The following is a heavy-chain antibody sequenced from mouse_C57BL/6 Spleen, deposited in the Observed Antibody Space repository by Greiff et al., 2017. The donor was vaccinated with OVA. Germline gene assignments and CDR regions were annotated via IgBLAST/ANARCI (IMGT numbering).Heavy chain of an antibody. CDR1: GYTFTDYY. V-gene: IGHV1-19*01. CDR2: INPYNGGT. Sequence: VQLQQSGPVLVKPGASVKMSCKASGYTFTDYYMNWVKQSHGKSLEWIGVINPYNGGTSYNQKFKGKATLTVDKSSSTAYMELNSLTSEDPAVYYCAGGDFGNWFAYWGQGTLVTVSA. J-gene: IGHJ3*01. CDR3: AGGDFGNWFAY. D-gene: IGHD3-1*01.